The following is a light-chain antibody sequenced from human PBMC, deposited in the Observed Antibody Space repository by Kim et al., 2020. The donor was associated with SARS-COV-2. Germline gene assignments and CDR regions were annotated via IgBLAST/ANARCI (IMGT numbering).Light chain of an antibody. CDR2: NNN. Sequence: GQRFSISCSGDTLNIGRNYVYWHQQLPGTAPKLLIYNNNQRPSGVPDRFAGAKSGTSASLAISGLRSDDEADYYCAVWDDNLDGWVFGGGTKVTVL. V-gene: IGLV1-47*02. CDR3: AVWDDNLDGWV. J-gene: IGLJ3*02. CDR1: TLNIGRNY.